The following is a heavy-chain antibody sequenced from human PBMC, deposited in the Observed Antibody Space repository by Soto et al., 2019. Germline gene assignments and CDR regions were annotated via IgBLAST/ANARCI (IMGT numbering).Heavy chain of an antibody. J-gene: IGHJ4*02. CDR3: ARRPCSGGKCYFDN. CDR2: ISETGEAT. Sequence: GGSLRLSCAASGFIFSSFGMSWVRQAPGRGLEWVSSISETGEATSYADSVKGRFTISRDSSKSTLYLQMNSLRAEDTALYYCARRPCSGGKCYFDNWGQGTLVTVSS. D-gene: IGHD2-15*01. CDR1: GFIFSSFG. V-gene: IGHV3-23*01.